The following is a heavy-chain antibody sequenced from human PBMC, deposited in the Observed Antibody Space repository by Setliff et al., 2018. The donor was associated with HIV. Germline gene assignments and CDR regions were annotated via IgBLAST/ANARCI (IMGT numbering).Heavy chain of an antibody. CDR2: INPKSDGT. D-gene: IGHD1-26*01. J-gene: IGHJ4*02. CDR1: GYSFTDYY. CDR3: ARDRYSGSSTDY. V-gene: IGHV1-2*04. Sequence: ASVKVSCKASGYSFTDYYIHWVRQAPGQGLEWMGWINPKSDGTNYAQKFQGWITMTRDTSISTAYMELSRLRSDDTAVYYCARDRYSGSSTDYWGQGTLVTVS.